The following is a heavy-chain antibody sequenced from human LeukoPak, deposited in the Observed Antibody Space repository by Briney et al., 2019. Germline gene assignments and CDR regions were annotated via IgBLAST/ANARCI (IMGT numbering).Heavy chain of an antibody. V-gene: IGHV3-53*01. CDR3: AKQGRDWLRDYYYYMDV. CDR1: GFTVSSNY. CDR2: IYSGGST. Sequence: PGGSLRLSCAASGFTVSSNYMSWVRQAPGKGLEWVSIIYSGGSTFYADSVKGRFTISRDNSKNTLYLQMNSLRAEDTAVYYCAKQGRDWLRDYYYYMDVWGKGTTVT. J-gene: IGHJ6*03. D-gene: IGHD3-9*01.